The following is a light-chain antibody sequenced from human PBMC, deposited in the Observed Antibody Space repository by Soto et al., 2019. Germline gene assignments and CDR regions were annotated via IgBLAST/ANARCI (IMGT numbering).Light chain of an antibody. J-gene: IGKJ2*01. CDR2: GAT. Sequence: EIVMTQSPGTLSVSPGEGATLSCRASESISVNLAWYQQKPGQAPKLLIFGATSRATGVPARFSGSGSVTDFSLTISSPQSEDFAVYYCQHYDNWPFTFGQGTKLEI. V-gene: IGKV3-15*01. CDR1: ESISVN. CDR3: QHYDNWPFT.